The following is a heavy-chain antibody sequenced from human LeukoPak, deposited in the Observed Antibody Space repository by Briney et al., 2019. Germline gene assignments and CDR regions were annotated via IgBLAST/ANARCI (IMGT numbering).Heavy chain of an antibody. Sequence: GASVKVSCKASGYTFTSYGISWVRQAPGQGLEWLGWISVYNGHTNYAQKLQGRVTMTTDTSTTIAYMELRTLRSDDTAVYYCARGGRWELPRPYAFDVWGQGTVVTVSS. D-gene: IGHD1-26*01. CDR3: ARGGRWELPRPYAFDV. CDR2: ISVYNGHT. J-gene: IGHJ3*01. V-gene: IGHV1-18*01. CDR1: GYTFTSYG.